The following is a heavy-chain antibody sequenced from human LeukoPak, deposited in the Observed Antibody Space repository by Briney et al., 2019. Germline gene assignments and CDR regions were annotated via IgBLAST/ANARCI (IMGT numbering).Heavy chain of an antibody. CDR1: GYTFTGYY. CDR3: ARDSVYSSSWYEVDY. V-gene: IGHV1-2*04. Sequence: GASVKVSCKASGYTFTGYYTHWVRQAPGQGLEWMGWINPNSGGTNYAQKFQGWVTMTRDTSISTAYMELSRLRSDDTAVYYCARDSVYSSSWYEVDYWGQGTLVTVSS. J-gene: IGHJ4*02. CDR2: INPNSGGT. D-gene: IGHD6-13*01.